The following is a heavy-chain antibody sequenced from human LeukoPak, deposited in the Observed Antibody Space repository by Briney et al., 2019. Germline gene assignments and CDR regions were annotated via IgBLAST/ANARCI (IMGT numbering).Heavy chain of an antibody. CDR2: IIPILGIA. CDR3: ARTPTAMVTPYYYGMDV. Sequence: SVKVSCKASGGTFSSYAISWVRQAPGQGLEWMGRIIPILGIANYAQKFQGRVMITADKSTSTAYMELSSLRSEDTAVYYCARTPTAMVTPYYYGMDVWGQGTTVTVSS. J-gene: IGHJ6*02. CDR1: GGTFSSYA. D-gene: IGHD5-18*01. V-gene: IGHV1-69*04.